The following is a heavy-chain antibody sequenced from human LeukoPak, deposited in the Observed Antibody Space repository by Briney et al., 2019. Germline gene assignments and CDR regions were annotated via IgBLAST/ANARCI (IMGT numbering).Heavy chain of an antibody. Sequence: EASVKVSCKASGYTFTGYYMHWVRQAPGQGLEWMGWINPNSGGTNYAQKFQGRVTMTRDTFISTAYMELSRLRSDDTAVYYCARGAPYGDYYYFDYWGQGTLVTVSS. J-gene: IGHJ4*02. D-gene: IGHD4-17*01. CDR2: INPNSGGT. CDR1: GYTFTGYY. V-gene: IGHV1-2*02. CDR3: ARGAPYGDYYYFDY.